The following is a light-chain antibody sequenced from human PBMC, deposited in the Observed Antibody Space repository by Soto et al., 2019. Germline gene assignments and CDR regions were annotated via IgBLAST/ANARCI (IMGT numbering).Light chain of an antibody. CDR3: ETWDSNTAV. V-gene: IGLV4-60*03. CDR1: SGHSSYI. J-gene: IGLJ7*01. Sequence: QLVLTQSSSASASLGSSVKLTRTLSSGHSSYIIAWHQQQPGKAPRYLMKLEGSGSYNKGSGVPDRFSGSSSGADRYLTISNLQSEDEADYYCETWDSNTAVFGGGTQLTVL. CDR2: LEGSGSY.